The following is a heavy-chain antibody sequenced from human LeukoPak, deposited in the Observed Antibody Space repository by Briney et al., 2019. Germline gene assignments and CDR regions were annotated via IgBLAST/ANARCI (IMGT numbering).Heavy chain of an antibody. V-gene: IGHV4-59*12. Sequence: SETLSLTCTVSGGSISSYYWSWIRQPPGKGLEWIGYIYYSGCTNYNPSLKSRVTISVDTFKNQFSLKLSSVAAADPAVYYCAREGGYVPDSWGQGTLVTVSS. CDR2: IYYSGCT. CDR1: GGSISSYY. D-gene: IGHD5-12*01. J-gene: IGHJ4*02. CDR3: AREGGYVPDS.